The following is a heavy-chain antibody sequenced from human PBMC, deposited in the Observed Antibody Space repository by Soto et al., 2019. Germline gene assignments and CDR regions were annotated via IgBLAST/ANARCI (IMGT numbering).Heavy chain of an antibody. J-gene: IGHJ3*02. Sequence: GGSLRLSCAGSGFTFSRYSMNWVRQAPGKGLEWVSFITSSSSYISYADSVKGRFAISRDVAKNSLYLQMNSLRAEDTAMYYCARGDPDYADAFDIWGQGTMVTVSS. D-gene: IGHD4-17*01. CDR2: ITSSSSYI. CDR3: ARGDPDYADAFDI. V-gene: IGHV3-21*01. CDR1: GFTFSRYS.